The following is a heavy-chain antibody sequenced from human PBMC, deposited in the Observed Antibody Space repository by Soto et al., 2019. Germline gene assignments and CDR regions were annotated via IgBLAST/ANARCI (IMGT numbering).Heavy chain of an antibody. CDR2: IKHDGSVQ. Sequence: QLVESGGGLVQPGGSLRLSSEASGFTFSGYWMSWVRQAPGKGLEWVADIKHDGSVQYYVDSVKGRFTISRDNAKKLLYLQMNGLRAEDTALYYCARAPYSNAWYRFDLWGQGTLVTVSS. J-gene: IGHJ4*02. V-gene: IGHV3-7*03. D-gene: IGHD4-4*01. CDR1: GFTFSGYW. CDR3: ARAPYSNAWYRFDL.